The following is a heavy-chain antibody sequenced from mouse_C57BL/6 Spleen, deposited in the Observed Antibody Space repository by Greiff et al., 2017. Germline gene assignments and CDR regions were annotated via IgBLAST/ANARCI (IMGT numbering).Heavy chain of an antibody. CDR3: ARISLITTVVYWYFDV. D-gene: IGHD1-1*01. J-gene: IGHJ1*03. CDR1: GFSLSTSGMG. Sequence: QVTLKVSGPGILQSSQTLSLTCSFSGFSLSTSGMGVSWIRQPSGKGLEWLAHIYWDDDKRYNPSLKSRLTISKDTSRNQVFLKITSVDTADTATYYCARISLITTVVYWYFDVWGTGTTVTVSS. V-gene: IGHV8-12*01. CDR2: IYWDDDK.